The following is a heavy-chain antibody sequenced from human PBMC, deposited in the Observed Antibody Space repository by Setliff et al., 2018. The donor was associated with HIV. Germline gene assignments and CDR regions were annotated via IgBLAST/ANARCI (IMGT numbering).Heavy chain of an antibody. V-gene: IGHV3-21*04. CDR3: VRWRGAQSEFDY. CDR2: ISSSSTYI. Sequence: GGSLRLSCAVSGFTFSTYSMNWVRQAPGKGLEWVSSISSSSTYIYYADSVKGRFAISRDNAKNSLYLQMNSLRVADTAVYYCVRWRGAQSEFDYWGQGTLVTVSS. D-gene: IGHD3-3*01. J-gene: IGHJ4*02. CDR1: GFTFSTYS.